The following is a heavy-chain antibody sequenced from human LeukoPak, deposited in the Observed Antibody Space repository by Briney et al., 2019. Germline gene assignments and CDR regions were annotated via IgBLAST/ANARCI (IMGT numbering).Heavy chain of an antibody. V-gene: IGHV3-30-3*01. CDR1: GFTFSSYA. D-gene: IGHD5-18*01. J-gene: IGHJ4*02. Sequence: GGSLRLSCAASGFTFSSYAMHWVRQAPGKGLEWVAVISYDGSNKYYADSVKGRFTISRDNSKNTLYLQMNSLRAEDTAVYYCARGMQLWSLTPDYWGQGTLVTVSS. CDR3: ARGMQLWSLTPDY. CDR2: ISYDGSNK.